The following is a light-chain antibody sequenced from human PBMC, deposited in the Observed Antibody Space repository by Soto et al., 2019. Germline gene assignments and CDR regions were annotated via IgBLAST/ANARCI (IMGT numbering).Light chain of an antibody. J-gene: IGKJ1*01. Sequence: EVVVTQSPATLSVSPGERATLSCWASQSVSSSLAWYQQKPGQAPRLLIYGASTRATGIPARFSGSGSGTEFTLTISSLQSEDFAVYYCQQYSNWPPTFGQGTKVDIK. CDR2: GAS. CDR1: QSVSSS. CDR3: QQYSNWPPT. V-gene: IGKV3-15*01.